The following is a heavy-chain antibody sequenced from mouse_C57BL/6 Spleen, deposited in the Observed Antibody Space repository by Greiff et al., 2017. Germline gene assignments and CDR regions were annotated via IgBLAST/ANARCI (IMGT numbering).Heavy chain of an antibody. Sequence: VQLQQPGAELVKPGASVKLSCKASGYTFTSYWMQWVKQRPGQGLEWIGEIDPSDSYTNYNQKFKGKATLTVDTSSSTAYMQLSSLTSEDSAVYYCAIPYDGYFPWFAYWGQGTLVTVSA. V-gene: IGHV1-50*01. D-gene: IGHD2-3*01. CDR1: GYTFTSYW. CDR3: AIPYDGYFPWFAY. J-gene: IGHJ3*01. CDR2: IDPSDSYT.